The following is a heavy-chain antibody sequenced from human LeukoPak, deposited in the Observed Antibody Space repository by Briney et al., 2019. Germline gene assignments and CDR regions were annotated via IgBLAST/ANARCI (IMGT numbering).Heavy chain of an antibody. CDR1: GGSVSSGSHF. V-gene: IGHV4-61*01. CDR3: ATDYSHFYGLDV. J-gene: IGHJ6*02. Sequence: PSETLSLSCTVSGGSVSSGSHFWTWLRQPPGKGLEWIGYIQNSGSSNYNPSLESRVTISVDTSKDQFSLKLSSVTAADTAIYYCATDYSHFYGLDVWGQGTTVTVSS. CDR2: IQNSGSS. D-gene: IGHD4-11*01.